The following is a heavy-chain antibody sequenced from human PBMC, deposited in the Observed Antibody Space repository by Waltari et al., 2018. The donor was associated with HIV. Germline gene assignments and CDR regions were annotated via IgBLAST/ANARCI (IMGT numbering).Heavy chain of an antibody. V-gene: IGHV4-39*01. CDR3: ARQSWTAGNNHFDP. CDR1: GDSITTTAYS. CDR2: ISSTGHT. Sequence: QLQLQESGTGLVRPSETLSLTCTVSGDSITTTAYSWGWIRQSPGELLEWIGSISSTGHTYFDPVLKSRIILSVDTSRNQFSLSLRSVTAADTARYYCARQSWTAGNNHFDPWGQGILVTVSS. D-gene: IGHD2-21*02. J-gene: IGHJ5*02.